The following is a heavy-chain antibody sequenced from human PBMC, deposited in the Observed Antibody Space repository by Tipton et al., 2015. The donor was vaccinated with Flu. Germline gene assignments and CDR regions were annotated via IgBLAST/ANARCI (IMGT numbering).Heavy chain of an antibody. CDR1: GGSISSYY. V-gene: IGHV4-59*12. J-gene: IGHJ5*02. Sequence: GLVKPSETLSLTCTVSGGSISSYYWSWIRQPPGKGLEWIGYIYYSGSTNYNPSLKSRVTISVDTSKNQFSLKLSSVTAADTAVYYCAREEVPAATRLLWFDPWGQGTLVTVSS. CDR3: AREEVPAATRLLWFDP. D-gene: IGHD2-2*01. CDR2: IYYSGST.